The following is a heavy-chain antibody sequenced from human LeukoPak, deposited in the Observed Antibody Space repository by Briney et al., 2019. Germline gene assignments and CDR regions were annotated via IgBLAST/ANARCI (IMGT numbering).Heavy chain of an antibody. J-gene: IGHJ4*02. V-gene: IGHV3-66*01. Sequence: PGGSLRLSCAASGFAFSRYNMNWVRQAPGKGLEWVSIFYRGDSRHYADSVKGRFTISRDNAKNSLYLQMNSLRAEDTAVYYCARDSSSGWYYDRYYFDYWGQGTLVTVSS. CDR2: FYRGDSR. D-gene: IGHD6-19*01. CDR1: GFAFSRYN. CDR3: ARDSSSGWYYDRYYFDY.